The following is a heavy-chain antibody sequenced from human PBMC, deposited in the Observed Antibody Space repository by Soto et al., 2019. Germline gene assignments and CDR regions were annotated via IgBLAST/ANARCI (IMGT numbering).Heavy chain of an antibody. CDR3: ARDSSGYTRDFDY. Sequence: ASVKVSCKASGYSFTSYALHWVRQAPGQGLEWMGWVITVNGDTKYSQNFQGRLNISRDTSASTVYMEVSSLKSEDTAVYYCARDSSGYTRDFDYWGQGTLVTVSS. J-gene: IGHJ4*02. CDR2: VITVNGDT. CDR1: GYSFTSYA. V-gene: IGHV1-3*04. D-gene: IGHD6-13*01.